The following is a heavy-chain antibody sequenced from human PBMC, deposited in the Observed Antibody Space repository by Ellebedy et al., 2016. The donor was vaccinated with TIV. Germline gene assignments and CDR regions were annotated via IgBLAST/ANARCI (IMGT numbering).Heavy chain of an antibody. CDR3: ARAGLRFLEWSSYGIDV. CDR1: RYTFTNYA. CDR2: LNAGNGNT. J-gene: IGHJ6*02. D-gene: IGHD3-3*01. V-gene: IGHV1-3*01. Sequence: ASVKVSXKASRYTFTNYAIHWVRQAPGQRLEWMGWLNAGNGNTRYSEKFQGRVTITRDTSASTAYMELSSLRSEDTAFYYCARAGLRFLEWSSYGIDVWGQGTTVTVSS.